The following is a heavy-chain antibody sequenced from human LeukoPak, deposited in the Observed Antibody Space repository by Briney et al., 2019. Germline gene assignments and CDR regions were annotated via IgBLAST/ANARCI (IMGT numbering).Heavy chain of an antibody. J-gene: IGHJ4*02. V-gene: IGHV4-4*07. CDR1: GGSFSGYY. CDR2: IYTSGST. CDR3: AREVRQQDDYFDY. D-gene: IGHD3-10*01. Sequence: SETLSLTCAVYGGSFSGYYWSWIRQPAGKGLEWIGRIYTSGSTNYNPSLKSRVTMSVDTSKNQFSLKLSSVTAADTAVYYCAREVRQQDDYFDYWGQGTLVTVSS.